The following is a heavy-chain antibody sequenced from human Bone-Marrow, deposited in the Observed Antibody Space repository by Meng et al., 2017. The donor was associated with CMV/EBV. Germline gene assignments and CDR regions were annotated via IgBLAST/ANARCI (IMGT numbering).Heavy chain of an antibody. J-gene: IGHJ4*02. CDR1: GYTFTGYY. CDR3: ARVDGNYYFDY. D-gene: IGHD1-14*01. CDR2: INPNSGGT. Sequence: ASVKVSCKASGYTFTGYYMHWVRQAPGQGLEWMGWINPNSGGTNYAQKFQGRVTMTRDTSISTAYMELRSLRSDDTAVYYCARVDGNYYFDYWGQGTRVTVSS. V-gene: IGHV1-2*02.